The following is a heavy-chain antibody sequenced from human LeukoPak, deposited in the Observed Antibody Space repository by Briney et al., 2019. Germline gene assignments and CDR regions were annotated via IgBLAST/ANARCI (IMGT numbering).Heavy chain of an antibody. Sequence: ASVKVSCKASGYTFTSYGISWVRQAPGQGLEWMGWISAYNGNTNNAQKLQGRVTMTTDTSTSTAYMELRSLRSDDTAVYYCAKEDAVVPAAIVDYWGQGTLVTVSS. D-gene: IGHD2-2*01. CDR3: AKEDAVVPAAIVDY. J-gene: IGHJ4*02. CDR1: GYTFTSYG. CDR2: ISAYNGNT. V-gene: IGHV1-18*01.